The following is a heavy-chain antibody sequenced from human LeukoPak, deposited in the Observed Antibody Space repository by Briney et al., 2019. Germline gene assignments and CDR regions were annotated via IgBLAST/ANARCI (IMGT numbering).Heavy chain of an antibody. J-gene: IGHJ4*02. CDR2: IKQDGSEK. CDR1: GFTFSSYW. V-gene: IGHV3-7*05. Sequence: PGGSLRLSCGTSGFTFSSYWMCWVRQAPGKGLERVANIKQDGSEKYYVDSVKGRFTISRDNAKNSLFLQMNSLRAEDTAVYYCARDKSAGATPHDYWGQGTLVTVSS. CDR3: ARDKSAGATPHDY. D-gene: IGHD1-26*01.